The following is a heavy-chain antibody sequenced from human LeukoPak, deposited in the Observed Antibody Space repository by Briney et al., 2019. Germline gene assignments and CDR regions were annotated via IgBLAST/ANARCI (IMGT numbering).Heavy chain of an antibody. CDR3: ATARGGTYRTYYFDY. D-gene: IGHD1-26*01. CDR2: SGSGGDT. CDR1: GFTFSNYA. J-gene: IGHJ4*02. Sequence: GGSLRLSCVASGFTFSNYAMNWVRQAPGKGLEWVSLSGSGGDTYYVDSVKGRFTISRDNSKNTHYLQMNSLRDEDTAVYYCATARGGTYRTYYFDYWGQGTLVTVSS. V-gene: IGHV3-23*01.